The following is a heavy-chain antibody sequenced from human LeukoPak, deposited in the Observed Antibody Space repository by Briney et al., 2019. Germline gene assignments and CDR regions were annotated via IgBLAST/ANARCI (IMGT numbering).Heavy chain of an antibody. CDR3: ARDRGYSGYDY. V-gene: IGHV1-69*05. CDR2: IIPIFGTA. CDR1: GGTFSSYA. D-gene: IGHD5-12*01. Sequence: ASVKVSCKASGGTFSSYATSWVRQAPGQGLEWMGGIIPIFGTANYAQKFQGRVTITTDESTSTAYMELSSLRAEDTAVYYCARDRGYSGYDYWGQGTLVTVSS. J-gene: IGHJ4*02.